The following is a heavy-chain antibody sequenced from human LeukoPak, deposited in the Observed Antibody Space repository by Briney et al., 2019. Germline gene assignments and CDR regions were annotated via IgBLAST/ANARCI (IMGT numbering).Heavy chain of an antibody. V-gene: IGHV4-34*01. J-gene: IGHJ5*02. CDR2: INHSGST. Sequence: SETLSLSCAVYGGSFSGYYWSWIRQPPGKGLERIGEINHSGSTNYNPSLKSRVTISVDTSKNQFSLKLSSVTAADTAVYCCARASSFFSAGIDPWGQGTLVTVSS. CDR3: ARASSFFSAGIDP. CDR1: GGSFSGYY. D-gene: IGHD6-13*01.